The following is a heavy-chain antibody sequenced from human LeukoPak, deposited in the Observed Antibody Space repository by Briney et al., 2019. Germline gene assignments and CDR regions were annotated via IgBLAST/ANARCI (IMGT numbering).Heavy chain of an antibody. D-gene: IGHD6-25*01. CDR1: GGSFSGYY. V-gene: IGHV4-34*01. J-gene: IGHJ5*02. CDR3: ARGTSYSSATGWFDP. CDR2: INHSGST. Sequence: SETLSLTCAVYGGSFSGYYWSWIRQPPGKGLEWIGEINHSGSTNYNPSLKSRVTIPVDTSKNQFSLKLSSVTAADTAVYYCARGTSYSSATGWFDPWGQGTLVTVSS.